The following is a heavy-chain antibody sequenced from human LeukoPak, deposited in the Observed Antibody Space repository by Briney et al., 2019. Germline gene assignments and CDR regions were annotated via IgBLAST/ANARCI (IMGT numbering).Heavy chain of an antibody. CDR3: ARSPRHTYDRSSVRAHPNNQDN. J-gene: IGHJ4*02. CDR2: IYYSGST. V-gene: IGHV4-61*01. D-gene: IGHD3-22*01. Sequence: SETLSLTCTVSGGSVSSGSYYWSWIRQPPGKGLEWIGYIYYSGSTNYNPSLKSRVTISVDTSKNQFSLKLSSVTAADTAVYYCARSPRHTYDRSSVRAHPNNQDNWGQGTLVTVSP. CDR1: GGSVSSGSYY.